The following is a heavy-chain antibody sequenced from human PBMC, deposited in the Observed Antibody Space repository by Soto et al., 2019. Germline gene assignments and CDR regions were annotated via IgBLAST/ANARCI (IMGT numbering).Heavy chain of an antibody. D-gene: IGHD5-12*01. V-gene: IGHV3-11*01. Sequence: QVQLVESGGGLVKPGGTLRLSCAASGFTFSNYYMSWVRQAPGTGLEWVSYISSIGTNRYYAESVEGRFTISRHNAKKSLYLQMNSLRAEDTAVYYCARDREYSPYALDVWGQGTTVTVSS. J-gene: IGHJ6*02. CDR3: ARDREYSPYALDV. CDR2: ISSIGTNR. CDR1: GFTFSNYY.